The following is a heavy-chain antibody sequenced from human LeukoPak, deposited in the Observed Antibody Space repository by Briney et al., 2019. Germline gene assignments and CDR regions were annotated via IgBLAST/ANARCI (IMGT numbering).Heavy chain of an antibody. J-gene: IGHJ4*02. Sequence: GASVKVSCKASGGTFSSYAISWVRQAPGQGLEWMGGIIPIFGIANYAQKFQGRVAITADKSTSTAYMELSSLRSEDTVVYYCARALPTDLQSSDYWGQGTLVTVSS. D-gene: IGHD1-26*01. CDR3: ARALPTDLQSSDY. CDR1: GGTFSSYA. CDR2: IIPIFGIA. V-gene: IGHV1-69*10.